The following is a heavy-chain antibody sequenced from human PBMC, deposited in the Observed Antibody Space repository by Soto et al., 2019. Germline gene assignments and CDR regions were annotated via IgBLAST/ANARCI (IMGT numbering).Heavy chain of an antibody. D-gene: IGHD1-1*01. CDR1: GFTFSSYE. V-gene: IGHV3-48*03. CDR3: AILQPNCFEP. CDR2: ISSSGSTI. J-gene: IGHJ5*02. Sequence: RRPSCAASGFTFSSYEMNWVRQAPGKGLELVSDISSSGSTIYYADSVKGRFTISRDNAKNSLYLQMNSLRAEDTAVYYCAILQPNCFEPWGQGTMVTVSS.